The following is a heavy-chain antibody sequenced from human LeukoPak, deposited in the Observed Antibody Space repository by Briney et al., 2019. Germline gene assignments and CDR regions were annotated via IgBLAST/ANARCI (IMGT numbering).Heavy chain of an antibody. V-gene: IGHV1-2*02. D-gene: IGHD3-22*01. CDR3: ARAGVWDYSDSSGYHNAVFDI. CDR1: GYTFTGYY. CDR2: INPSSGGT. J-gene: IGHJ3*02. Sequence: ASVKVSCKASGYTFTGYYMHWVRQAPGQGLEWMGWINPSSGGTNYAQKFQGRVTVTRDTSISTAYMDLSRLRSDDTAVYYCARAGVWDYSDSSGYHNAVFDIWGQGTMVTVSS.